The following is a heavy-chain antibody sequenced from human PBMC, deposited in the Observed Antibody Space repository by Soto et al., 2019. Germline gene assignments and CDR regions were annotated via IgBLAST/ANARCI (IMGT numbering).Heavy chain of an antibody. Sequence: EVQLLESGGGLVQPGGSLRLSCAASGFSFSTFEMSWVRQAPGRGLEWVSFISDDGSRTYYADAVKGRFTISRDNSKHTLYLQMNSVTAEDTAVYACVKGGWLDFWGQGPLVTVSS. D-gene: IGHD3-16*01. CDR3: VKGGWLDF. J-gene: IGHJ5*01. V-gene: IGHV3-23*01. CDR1: GFSFSTFE. CDR2: ISDDGSRT.